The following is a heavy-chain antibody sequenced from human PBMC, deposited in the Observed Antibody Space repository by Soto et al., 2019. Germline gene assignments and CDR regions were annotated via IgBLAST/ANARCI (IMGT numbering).Heavy chain of an antibody. D-gene: IGHD2-15*01. CDR2: INAGNGNT. Sequence: QVQLVQSGAEVKKPGASVKVSCKASGYTFTSYAMHWVRQAPGQRLEWMGWINAGNGNTKYSQKFQGRVTITRDTSASTAYMELSSRRSEDTAVYYCARGARYCSGGSCYPPRTLFDYWGQGTLVTVSS. CDR3: ARGARYCSGGSCYPPRTLFDY. V-gene: IGHV1-3*01. CDR1: GYTFTSYA. J-gene: IGHJ4*02.